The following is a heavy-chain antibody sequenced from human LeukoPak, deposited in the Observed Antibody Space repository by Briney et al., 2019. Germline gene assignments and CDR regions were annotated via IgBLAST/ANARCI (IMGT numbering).Heavy chain of an antibody. CDR1: GSDFSGHF. Sequence: PGGSLRLSCEASGSDFSGHFMSWVRQAPGKGLERVAAITQGGSGEYYVDPVKGRFTISRDDAKNSLDLQMNSLRVEDTAVYYCARLQSYAFAIWGQGTVVTVSA. CDR2: ITQGGSGE. V-gene: IGHV3-7*01. CDR3: ARLQSYAFAI. J-gene: IGHJ3*02. D-gene: IGHD4-4*01.